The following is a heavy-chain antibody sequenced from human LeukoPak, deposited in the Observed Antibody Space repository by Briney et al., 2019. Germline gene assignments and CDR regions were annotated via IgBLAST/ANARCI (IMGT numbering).Heavy chain of an antibody. Sequence: ASVKVSCKASGYSFTGYYIHWVRQAPGQGLEWMAWINPNSGDTNFAQKFQGRVTMTRDTSISTAYMELSRLRSDDTAVYYCARVSVTNFDYWGQGTLVTVSS. V-gene: IGHV1-2*02. CDR1: GYSFTGYY. D-gene: IGHD4-17*01. J-gene: IGHJ4*02. CDR2: INPNSGDT. CDR3: ARVSVTNFDY.